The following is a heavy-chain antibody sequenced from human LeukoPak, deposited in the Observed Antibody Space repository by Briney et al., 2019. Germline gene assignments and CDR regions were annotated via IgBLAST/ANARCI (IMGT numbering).Heavy chain of an antibody. CDR1: GDSISSGYY. V-gene: IGHV3-11*04. CDR2: ISSSGSTI. D-gene: IGHD1-26*01. Sequence: LSLTCTVSGDSISSGYYWGWIRQPPGKGLEWVSYISSSGSTIYYADSVKGRFTISRDNAKNSLYLQMNSLRAEDTAVYYCARLSGSYYFDYWGQGTLVTVSS. J-gene: IGHJ4*02. CDR3: ARLSGSYYFDY.